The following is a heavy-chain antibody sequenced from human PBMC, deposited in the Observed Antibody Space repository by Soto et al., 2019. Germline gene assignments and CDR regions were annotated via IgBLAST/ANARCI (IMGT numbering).Heavy chain of an antibody. V-gene: IGHV1-8*01. D-gene: IGHD2-2*01. CDR3: ARGPSGCSSTSCYGGGAYYYYMDV. CDR1: GYTFTSYD. Sequence: QVQLVQSGAEVKKHGASVKVSCKASGYTFTSYDINWVRQATGQGLEWMGWMNPNSGNTGYAQKFQGRVTMTRNTSISTAYMELSSLRSEDTAVYYCARGPSGCSSTSCYGGGAYYYYMDVWGKGTTVTVSS. J-gene: IGHJ6*03. CDR2: MNPNSGNT.